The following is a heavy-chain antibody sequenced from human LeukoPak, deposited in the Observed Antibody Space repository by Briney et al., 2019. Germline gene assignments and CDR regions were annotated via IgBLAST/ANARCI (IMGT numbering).Heavy chain of an antibody. CDR1: GFTFSSYA. CDR2: ISGSGGST. D-gene: IGHD3-3*01. CDR3: VKDQNVTTFGVVMQPFDY. J-gene: IGHJ4*02. Sequence: GGSLRLSCAASGFTFSSYAMSWVRQAPGKGLEWVSAISGSGGSTYYADSVKGRFTISRDNSKNTLYLQMNSLRAEDTAVYYCVKDQNVTTFGVVMQPFDYWGQGTLVTVSS. V-gene: IGHV3-23*01.